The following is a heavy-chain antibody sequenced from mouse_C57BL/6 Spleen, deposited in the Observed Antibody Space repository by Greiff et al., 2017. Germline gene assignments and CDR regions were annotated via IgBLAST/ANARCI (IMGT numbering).Heavy chain of an antibody. D-gene: IGHD1-1*01. CDR3: ASVATVGYFDV. CDR1: GYTFTNYW. Sequence: LVESGAELVRPGTSVKMSCKASGYTFTNYWIGWAKQRPGHGLEWIGDIYPGGGYTNYNEKFKGKATLTADKSSSPAYMQFSSLTSEDSAIYYCASVATVGYFDVWGTGTTVTVSS. CDR2: IYPGGGYT. V-gene: IGHV1-63*01. J-gene: IGHJ1*03.